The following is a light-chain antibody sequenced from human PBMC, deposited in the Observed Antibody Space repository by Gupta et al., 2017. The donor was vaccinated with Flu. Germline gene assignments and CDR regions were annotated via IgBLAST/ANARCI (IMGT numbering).Light chain of an antibody. V-gene: IGKV2-28*01. J-gene: IGKJ2*01. CDR1: QSFRDSNGNKN. CDR2: LGA. CDR3: MQALHTSPLT. Sequence: CRSNQSFRDSNGNKNWVWYHQKPGQSPPLLIKLGACRVDGVPDRFSGSGSCTDFSLIISRVEAEDVGVYYCMQALHTSPLTFGQGTKLEIK.